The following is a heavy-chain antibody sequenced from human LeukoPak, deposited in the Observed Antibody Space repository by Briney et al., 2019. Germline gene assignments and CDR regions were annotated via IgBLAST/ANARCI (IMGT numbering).Heavy chain of an antibody. J-gene: IGHJ4*02. D-gene: IGHD6-13*01. CDR1: GCSISSGSYY. CDR2: IYTSGST. Sequence: SETLSLTCTVSGCSISSGSYYWSWIRPPAGKGLEWIRRIYTSGSTNYNPSLKSRVTISVDTSKNQFSLKLSSVTAADTAVYYCARGGPRFLGAGADYWGQGALVTVSS. V-gene: IGHV4-61*02. CDR3: ARGGPRFLGAGADY.